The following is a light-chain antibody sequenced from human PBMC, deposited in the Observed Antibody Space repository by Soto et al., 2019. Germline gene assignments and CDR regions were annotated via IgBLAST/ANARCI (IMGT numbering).Light chain of an antibody. CDR1: SSNIGSNY. V-gene: IGLV1-47*01. CDR3: AAWDDSLSGPV. Sequence: QLVLTQPPSASGTPGQRVTISCSGSSSNIGSNYVYWYQQLPGTAPKLLIYRINQRPSGVPDRFSGSKSGTSASLAISGLRSEDEADYYCAAWDDSLSGPVFGGGTKLTVL. J-gene: IGLJ3*02. CDR2: RIN.